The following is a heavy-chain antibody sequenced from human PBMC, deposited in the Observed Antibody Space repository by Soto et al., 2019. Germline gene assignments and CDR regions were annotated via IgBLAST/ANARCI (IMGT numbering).Heavy chain of an antibody. V-gene: IGHV4-31*03. Sequence: QVQLQESGPGLVKPSQTLSLTCTVSGGSISSGGYYWSWIRQHPGKGLEWIGYIYYSGSTYYNPSLKSRVPIAVDTSKNQFSLNLSSVTAADTAVYYCARGRGTVTTLTTHLDYWGQGTLVTVSS. CDR2: IYYSGST. CDR3: ARGRGTVTTLTTHLDY. D-gene: IGHD4-17*01. J-gene: IGHJ4*02. CDR1: GGSISSGGYY.